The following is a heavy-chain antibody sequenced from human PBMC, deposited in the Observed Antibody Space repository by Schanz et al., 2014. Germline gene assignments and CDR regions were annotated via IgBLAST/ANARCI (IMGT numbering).Heavy chain of an antibody. CDR2: INTGVNT. Sequence: EVQLVESGGGLVKPGGSLRLSCSASGFTFSIYAMHWVRQAPGKGLEWVSAINTGVNTYYADTVRGRFTISRDNSKNTLSLQMNSIRSEDTAVYYCARKMKLGFYGGNGHYSLDIWGQGTMVTVSS. V-gene: IGHV3-23*04. J-gene: IGHJ3*02. D-gene: IGHD4-17*01. CDR1: GFTFSIYA. CDR3: ARKMKLGFYGGNGHYSLDI.